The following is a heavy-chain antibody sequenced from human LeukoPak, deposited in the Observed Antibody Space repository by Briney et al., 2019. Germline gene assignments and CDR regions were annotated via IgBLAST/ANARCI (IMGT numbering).Heavy chain of an antibody. Sequence: GGSLRLSCAASGFTFNSAGMNWVRQAPGKGLEWVSYISSSSSTIYYADSVKGRFTISRDNAKNSLYLQMNSLRAEDTAVYYCARAMVLSHIVVVPAAISWGQGTLVTVSS. J-gene: IGHJ4*02. V-gene: IGHV3-48*01. CDR2: ISSSSSTI. CDR3: ARAMVLSHIVVVPAAIS. D-gene: IGHD2-2*02. CDR1: GFTFNSAG.